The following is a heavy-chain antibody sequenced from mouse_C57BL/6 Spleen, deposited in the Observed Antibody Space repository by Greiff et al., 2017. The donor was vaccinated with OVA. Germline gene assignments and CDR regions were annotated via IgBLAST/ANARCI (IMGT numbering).Heavy chain of an antibody. CDR3: ARESGSGYLYYFDY. D-gene: IGHD3-2*02. V-gene: IGHV1-82*01. Sequence: VKLMESGPELVKPGASVKISCKASGYAFSSSWMNWVKQRPGKGLEWIGRIYPGDGDTNYNGKFKGKATLTADKSSSTAYMQLSSLTSEDSAVYFCARESGSGYLYYFDYWGQGTTLTVSS. J-gene: IGHJ2*01. CDR2: IYPGDGDT. CDR1: GYAFSSSW.